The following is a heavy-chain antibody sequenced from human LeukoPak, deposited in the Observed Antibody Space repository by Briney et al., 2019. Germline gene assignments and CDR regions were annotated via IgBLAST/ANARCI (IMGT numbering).Heavy chain of an antibody. CDR1: GGSISSSSYY. Sequence: SETLSLTCTVSGGSISSSSYYWGWIRQPPGKGLEWIGSIYYSGSTYYNPSLKSRVTISVDTSKNQFSLKLSSVTAADTAVYYGARGSSWYVNWFDPWGQGTLVTVSS. J-gene: IGHJ5*02. CDR2: IYYSGST. V-gene: IGHV4-39*01. D-gene: IGHD6-13*01. CDR3: ARGSSWYVNWFDP.